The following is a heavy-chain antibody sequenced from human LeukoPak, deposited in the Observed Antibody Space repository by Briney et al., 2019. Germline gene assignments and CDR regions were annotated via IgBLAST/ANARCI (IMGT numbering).Heavy chain of an antibody. J-gene: IGHJ3*02. CDR2: IWNDGSDE. D-gene: IGHD1-26*01. Sequence: PGGSLRLSCAASGFTFSKYAMPWVRQTPGKGLEWVAAIWNDGSDENYADSVKGRFTISSDNSKSTLYLQMNSLRAEDTAVYYCTFEIGRSQGAFDIWGQGTMITISS. CDR1: GFTFSKYA. V-gene: IGHV3-33*01. CDR3: TFEIGRSQGAFDI.